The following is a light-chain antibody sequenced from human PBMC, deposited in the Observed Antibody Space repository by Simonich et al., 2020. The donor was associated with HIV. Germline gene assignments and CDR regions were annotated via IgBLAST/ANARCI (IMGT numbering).Light chain of an antibody. Sequence: DIQMTQSPSSLSASVGDRVTITCRASQCISNSLAWYQQKPGKAPKLLLYAASRLESGVPTEFSGSGSGTDYTLTISSLQPEDFATYYCQQYYSTPRTFGQGTKVEIK. CDR3: QQYYSTPRT. CDR2: AAS. V-gene: IGKV1-NL1*01. J-gene: IGKJ1*01. CDR1: QCISNS.